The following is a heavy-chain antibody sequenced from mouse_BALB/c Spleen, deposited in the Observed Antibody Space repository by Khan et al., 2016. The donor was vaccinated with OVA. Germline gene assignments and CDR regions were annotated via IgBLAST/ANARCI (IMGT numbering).Heavy chain of an antibody. D-gene: IGHD4-1*01. CDR3: ASELGRYYALDY. CDR2: ISYSGST. V-gene: IGHV3-2*02. J-gene: IGHJ4*01. CDR1: GYSITSDYA. Sequence: EVQLVESGPGLVKPSQSLSLTCTVTGYSITSDYAWNWIRQFPGNKLEWMGYISYSGSTTSNPSLKSRISITRDTSKDQFFLQLKSVTSEDTATYYCASELGRYYALDYWGQGTSVTVSS.